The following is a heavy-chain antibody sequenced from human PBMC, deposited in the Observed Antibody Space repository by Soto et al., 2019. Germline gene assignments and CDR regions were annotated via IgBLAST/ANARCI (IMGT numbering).Heavy chain of an antibody. V-gene: IGHV1-69*13. CDR2: IIPIFGTA. Sequence: GASVKVSCKASGGTFGRYAISWVRQAPGQGLEWMGGIIPIFGTANYAQKFQGRVTITADESTSTAYMELSSLRSEDTAVYYCARAYHLRNPEYFQHWGQGTLVTVSS. J-gene: IGHJ1*01. D-gene: IGHD2-2*01. CDR1: GGTFGRYA. CDR3: ARAYHLRNPEYFQH.